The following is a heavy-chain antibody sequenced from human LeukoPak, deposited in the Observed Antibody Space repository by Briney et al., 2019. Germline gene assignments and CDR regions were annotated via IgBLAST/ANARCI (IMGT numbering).Heavy chain of an antibody. Sequence: TSETLSLTCTVSGGSISSSIYYWGWIRQPPGKGLEWIGSIYYSASTYSNPSLKSRVTISVDTSKNQFSLKLSSVTAAATAVSSCASEDSITFDYWGQGTLVTVSS. CDR2: IYYSAST. V-gene: IGHV4-39*07. J-gene: IGHJ4*02. CDR1: GGSISSSIYY. CDR3: ASEDSITFDY. D-gene: IGHD1-14*01.